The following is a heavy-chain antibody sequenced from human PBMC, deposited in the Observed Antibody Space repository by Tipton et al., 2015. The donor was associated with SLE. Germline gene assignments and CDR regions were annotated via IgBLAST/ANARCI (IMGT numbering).Heavy chain of an antibody. CDR1: GGSISSSSYY. V-gene: IGHV4-39*07. D-gene: IGHD2-8*02. Sequence: TLSLTCTVSGGSISSSSYYWGWIRQPPGKGLEWIGRSYYSGSTYYNPTLKSRVTISVETSKNQFSLKLGSVTAADTAVYDCARLWWYLDYWGQGRLVTVSS. CDR2: SYYSGST. J-gene: IGHJ4*02. CDR3: ARLWWYLDY.